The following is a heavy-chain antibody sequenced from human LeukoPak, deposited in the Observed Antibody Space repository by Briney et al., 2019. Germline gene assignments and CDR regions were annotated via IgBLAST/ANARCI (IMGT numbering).Heavy chain of an antibody. CDR1: GYIFTSYY. D-gene: IGHD3-22*01. CDR3: AREGSDSSGYYRFDP. CDR2: INPTGGTT. V-gene: IGHV1-46*03. J-gene: IGHJ5*02. Sequence: ASVKVSCKAFGYIFTSYYMHWVRQAPGQGLEWMAIINPTGGTTAYAQKFQGRVTVTRDTSTSTVYMELSSLRSEDTAVYYCAREGSDSSGYYRFDPWGQGTLVTVSS.